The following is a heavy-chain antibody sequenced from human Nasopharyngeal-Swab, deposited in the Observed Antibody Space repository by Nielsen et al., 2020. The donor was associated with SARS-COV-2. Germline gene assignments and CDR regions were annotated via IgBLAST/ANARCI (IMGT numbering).Heavy chain of an antibody. CDR3: ARGDGSGSYYPDY. D-gene: IGHD3-10*01. J-gene: IGHJ4*02. CDR2: LNGDATTV. CDR1: GFAFSSFW. Sequence: GEPLQISCSGSGFAFSSFWMHWVRQAPGEGLVWVARLNGDATTVDYPDSVKGRFTISRDNAKNTLYLQMNRLRAGDATGYYCARGDGSGSYYPDYWGQGTLVTVSS. V-gene: IGHV3-74*01.